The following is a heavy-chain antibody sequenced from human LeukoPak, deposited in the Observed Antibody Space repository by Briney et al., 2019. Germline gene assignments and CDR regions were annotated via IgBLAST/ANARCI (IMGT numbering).Heavy chain of an antibody. V-gene: IGHV4-34*01. CDR1: GGSFSGYY. J-gene: IGHJ4*02. CDR3: ARRGPIGYCSGGSCQYYFDY. Sequence: SETLSLTCAVYGGSFSGYYWSWIRQPPGKGLEWIGEINHSGSTYYNPSLKSRVTISVDTSKNQFSLKLSSVTAADTAVYYCARRGPIGYCSGGSCQYYFDYWGQGTLVTVSS. D-gene: IGHD2-15*01. CDR2: INHSGST.